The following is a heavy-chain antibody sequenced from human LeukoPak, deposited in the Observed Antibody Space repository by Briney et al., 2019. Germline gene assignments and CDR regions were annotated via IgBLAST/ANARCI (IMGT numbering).Heavy chain of an antibody. J-gene: IGHJ4*02. CDR1: GYTFSYFG. Sequence: GASVEVSCKSSGYTFSYFGLNWVRQAPGQGLEWMGWISGYNGNTNYAQKWEGRLSLTTDTAASTVHMELRNLTFDDTAVYFCARGLDAAAGLANFDYWGQGTQITVSS. V-gene: IGHV1-18*01. CDR2: ISGYNGNT. D-gene: IGHD6-19*01. CDR3: ARGLDAAAGLANFDY.